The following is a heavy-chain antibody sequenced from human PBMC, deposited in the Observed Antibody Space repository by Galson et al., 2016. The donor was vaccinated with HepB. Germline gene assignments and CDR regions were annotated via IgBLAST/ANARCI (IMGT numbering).Heavy chain of an antibody. J-gene: IGHJ4*02. D-gene: IGHD1-26*01. V-gene: IGHV3-23*01. CDR1: GFTFGSYA. Sequence: SLRLSCAASGFTFGSYAMTWIRQAPGKGLGWVSSISSSGGTTYSTDSGKGRFTISRDGSESTLYVHMNRLRVEDTAVYYCAKGAAGGTYSALDYWGRGVLVTVSP. CDR3: AKGAAGGTYSALDY. CDR2: ISSSGGTT.